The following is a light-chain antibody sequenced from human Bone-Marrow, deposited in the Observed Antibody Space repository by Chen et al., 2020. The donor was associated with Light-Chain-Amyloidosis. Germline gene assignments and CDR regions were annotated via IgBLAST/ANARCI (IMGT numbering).Light chain of an antibody. J-gene: IGLJ2*01. V-gene: IGLV3-25*03. CDR3: QSADSSGTYEVI. CDR1: DLPTKY. CDR2: RYT. Sequence: SYELTQPPSVSVSPGQTARITCSGEDLPTKYAYWYQQKSGRATVLVIHRYTERPSVISERLACSTSVTTATLTISGVQAEDEADYHCQSADSSGTYEVIVGGGTKLTGL.